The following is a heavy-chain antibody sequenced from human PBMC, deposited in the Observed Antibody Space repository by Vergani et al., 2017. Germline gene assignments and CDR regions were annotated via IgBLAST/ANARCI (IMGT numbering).Heavy chain of an antibody. CDR1: GGSFSGYY. Sequence: QVQLQQWGAGLLKPSETLSLTCAVYGGSFSGYYWSWIRQPPGKGLEWIGEINHSGSTNYNPSLKSRVTISVDTSKNQFSLKLSSVTAADTAVYYCARYTPDGDYLDYWGQGTLVTVSS. J-gene: IGHJ4*02. V-gene: IGHV4-34*01. D-gene: IGHD4-17*01. CDR3: ARYTPDGDYLDY. CDR2: INHSGST.